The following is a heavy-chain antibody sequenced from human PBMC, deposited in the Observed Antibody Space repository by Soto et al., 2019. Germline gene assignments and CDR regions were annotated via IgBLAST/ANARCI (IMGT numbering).Heavy chain of an antibody. CDR3: ANPLGGYHSYLYYFDY. CDR1: GFTFSIYA. J-gene: IGHJ4*02. CDR2: IGGGGGST. V-gene: IGHV3-23*01. D-gene: IGHD3-16*02. Sequence: EVQLLESGGGLVQPGGSLRLSCAASGFTFSIYAMSWVRQAPGKGLEWVSVIGGGGGSTYYADSVRGRFTISRDNSKHMRYRKMNSVRAEATAVYYCANPLGGYHSYLYYFDYWGQGTLVTVSS.